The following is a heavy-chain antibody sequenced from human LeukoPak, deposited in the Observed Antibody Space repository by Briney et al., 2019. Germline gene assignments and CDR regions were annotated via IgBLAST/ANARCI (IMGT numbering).Heavy chain of an antibody. CDR2: IYASGST. V-gene: IGHV4-4*07. CDR3: GGYGSGTYYPFF. D-gene: IGHD3-10*01. J-gene: IGHJ4*02. CDR1: GASISSYY. Sequence: PSETLSFTCTVSGASISSYYWSWIRQPAGKGLEWIGRIYASGSTNYNPSLKSRVTMSVDTSKNQFSLKLTSVTAADTAVYFCGGYGSGTYYPFFWGQGTLVTVSS.